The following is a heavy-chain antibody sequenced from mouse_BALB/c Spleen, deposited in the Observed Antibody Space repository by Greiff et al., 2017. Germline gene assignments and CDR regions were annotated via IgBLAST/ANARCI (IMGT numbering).Heavy chain of an antibody. Sequence: EVQVVESGGGLVKPGGSLKLSCAASGFTFSSYAMSWVRQTPEKRLEWVATISSGGSYTYYPDSVKGRFTISRDNAKNTLYLQMSSLRSEDTAMYYCARHDDYDVYAMDYWGQGTSVTVSS. CDR3: ARHDDYDVYAMDY. CDR1: GFTFSSYA. V-gene: IGHV5-9-3*01. D-gene: IGHD2-4*01. J-gene: IGHJ4*01. CDR2: ISSGGSYT.